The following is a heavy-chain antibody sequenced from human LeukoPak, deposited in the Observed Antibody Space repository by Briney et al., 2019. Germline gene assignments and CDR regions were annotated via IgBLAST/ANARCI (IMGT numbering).Heavy chain of an antibody. CDR2: TWYDGSHK. D-gene: IGHD3-10*01. V-gene: IGHV3-33*01. Sequence: GGSLRLSCAASGFTFSSYGMHWVRQAPGKGLEWVADTWYDGSHKYYADSVKGRFTISRDNSKNTLHLQMNSLRAEDTAVYYCARDLLLWFGELSGDSDYWGQGTLVTVSP. CDR1: GFTFSSYG. J-gene: IGHJ4*02. CDR3: ARDLLLWFGELSGDSDY.